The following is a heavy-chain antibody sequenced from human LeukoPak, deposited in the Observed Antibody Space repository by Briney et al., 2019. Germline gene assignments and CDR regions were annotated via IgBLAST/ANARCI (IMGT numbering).Heavy chain of an antibody. Sequence: HPGRSLRLSCAASGFTFSSYGMHWVRQAPGKGLEWVAVIWYDGSNKYYADSVKGRFTISRDNSKNTLYLQMNSLRAEDTAVYYCAGESYSSSWHYDYWGQGTLVTVSS. CDR3: AGESYSSSWHYDY. D-gene: IGHD6-13*01. CDR2: IWYDGSNK. CDR1: GFTFSSYG. V-gene: IGHV3-33*01. J-gene: IGHJ4*02.